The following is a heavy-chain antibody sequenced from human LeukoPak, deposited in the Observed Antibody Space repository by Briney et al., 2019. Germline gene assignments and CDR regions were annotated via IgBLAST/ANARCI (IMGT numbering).Heavy chain of an antibody. Sequence: SETLSLTCTVSGGSISSGSYYWSWIRQPAGKGLEWIGRIYTSGSTNYNPSLKSRVTISVDTSKNQFSLKLTSVTAADTAVYYCAREVVAAAGTVDYWGQGTLVTVSS. V-gene: IGHV4-61*02. CDR1: GGSISSGSYY. J-gene: IGHJ4*02. CDR3: AREVVAAAGTVDY. CDR2: IYTSGST. D-gene: IGHD6-13*01.